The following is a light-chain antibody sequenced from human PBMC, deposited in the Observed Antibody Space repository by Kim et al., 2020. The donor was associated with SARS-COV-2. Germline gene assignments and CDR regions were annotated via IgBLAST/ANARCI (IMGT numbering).Light chain of an antibody. CDR1: QIPSNN. V-gene: IGKV3-15*01. CDR2: ATS. CDR3: QQYNFWPPT. Sequence: SVSQGDGATLSRRASQIPSNNLAWYHQKPGQAPRLLIFATSTRATGIPARFSGSGSGTEFTLTINSPQSEDFAVYYCQQYNFWPPTFGGGTKLEI. J-gene: IGKJ4*01.